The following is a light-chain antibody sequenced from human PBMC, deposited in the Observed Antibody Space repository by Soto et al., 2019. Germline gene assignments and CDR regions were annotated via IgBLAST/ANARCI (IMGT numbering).Light chain of an antibody. CDR3: QKYSDLPMT. J-gene: IGKJ5*01. CDR1: ESVSMS. Sequence: EIVSTQSPATLSVSPGEGATLSGRASESVSMSLAWYQHKPGQPPRLLIHGASTRASGIPPRFSGSGSGTEFTLTISSLQSEDFAVYFCQKYSDLPMTVGQGTRLEIK. CDR2: GAS. V-gene: IGKV3D-15*02.